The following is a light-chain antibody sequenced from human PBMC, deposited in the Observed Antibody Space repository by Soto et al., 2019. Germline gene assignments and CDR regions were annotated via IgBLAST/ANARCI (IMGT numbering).Light chain of an antibody. V-gene: IGKV3-20*01. J-gene: IGKJ1*01. CDR3: QQYDGSRT. CDR1: QSVDSRF. CDR2: GAS. Sequence: EIVLTQSPGTLSLSPGESATLSCRASQSVDSRFLAWYQQKPGQAPRLLMYGASTRATGIPDRFSGSGSGTDFTLSISSLEPEDFAVYYCQQYDGSRTFGQGTKVEMK.